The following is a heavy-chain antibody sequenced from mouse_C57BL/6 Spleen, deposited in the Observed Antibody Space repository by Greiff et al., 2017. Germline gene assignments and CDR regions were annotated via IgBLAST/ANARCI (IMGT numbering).Heavy chain of an antibody. D-gene: IGHD4-1*01. J-gene: IGHJ2*01. Sequence: QVQLQQPGAELVKPGASVKMSCKASGYTFTSYWITWVKQRPGQGLEWIGDIYPGSGSTNYNEKFKSKATLTVDTSSSTAYMQLSSLTSEDSAVYYCARRTGRGLYFDYWGQGTTLTVSA. CDR1: GYTFTSYW. CDR3: ARRTGRGLYFDY. V-gene: IGHV1-55*01. CDR2: IYPGSGST.